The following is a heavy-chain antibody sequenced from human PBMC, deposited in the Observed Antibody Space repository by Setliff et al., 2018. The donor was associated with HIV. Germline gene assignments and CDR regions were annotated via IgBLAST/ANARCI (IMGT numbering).Heavy chain of an antibody. CDR2: IYTSGST. V-gene: IGHV4-38-2*01. CDR1: GYSISSGHY. Sequence: SETLSLTCAVSGYSISSGHYWGWIRQPPGKGLEWIGSIYTSGSTNYNPSLRSRVTISVDTSKNQFSLKLNSVTAADTAVYYCARRESYYDILKGRAFDGFDIWGQGTMVTVSS. D-gene: IGHD3-9*01. CDR3: ARRESYYDILKGRAFDGFDI. J-gene: IGHJ3*02.